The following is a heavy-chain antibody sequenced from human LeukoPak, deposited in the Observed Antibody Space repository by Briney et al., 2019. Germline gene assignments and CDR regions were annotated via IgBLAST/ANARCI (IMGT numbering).Heavy chain of an antibody. CDR1: GFTFSRFW. CDR3: ARKTGAIDY. CDR2: IDQSGGRN. Sequence: GGSLRLSCAASGFTFSRFWMNWVRQAPGRGLEWVANIDQSGGRNNYVDSVKGRFTISRDNAKNSLYLQMNSLRDEDTAVYYCARKTGAIDYWGQGTLVTVSS. V-gene: IGHV3-7*04. D-gene: IGHD1-1*01. J-gene: IGHJ4*02.